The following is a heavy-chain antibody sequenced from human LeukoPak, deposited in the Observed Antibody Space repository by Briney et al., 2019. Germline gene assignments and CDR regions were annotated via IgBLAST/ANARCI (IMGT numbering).Heavy chain of an antibody. J-gene: IGHJ4*02. CDR3: ARDRYYDSSGGYYFDY. CDR1: GFTFSDYY. V-gene: IGHV3-11*04. Sequence: GGSLRLSCAASGFTFSDYYMSWIRQAPGKGLEWVSYISSSGSTIYYADSVKGRFTISRDNAKNSLYLQMNSLRAEDTAVYYCARDRYYDSSGGYYFDYWGQGTLVTVSS. D-gene: IGHD3-22*01. CDR2: ISSSGSTI.